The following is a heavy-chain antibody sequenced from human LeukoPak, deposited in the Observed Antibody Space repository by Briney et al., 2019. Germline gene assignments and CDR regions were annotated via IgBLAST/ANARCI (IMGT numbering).Heavy chain of an antibody. Sequence: SGGSLRLSCAASGFTFSTYWMSWVRQAPGKGLEWVANIKQDGSEKYYVDSVKGRFTISRDNAKNSLYLQMNSLRAEDTAVYYCAELGITMIGGVWGKGTTVTISS. J-gene: IGHJ6*04. D-gene: IGHD3-10*02. CDR2: IKQDGSEK. V-gene: IGHV3-7*01. CDR1: GFTFSTYW. CDR3: AELGITMIGGV.